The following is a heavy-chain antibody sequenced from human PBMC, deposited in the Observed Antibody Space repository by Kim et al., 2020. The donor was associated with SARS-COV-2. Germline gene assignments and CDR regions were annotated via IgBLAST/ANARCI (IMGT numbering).Heavy chain of an antibody. CDR2: ISYDGSNK. D-gene: IGHD5-18*01. CDR3: ARVQGPWIQLWLLGADFDY. CDR1: GFTFSSYG. J-gene: IGHJ4*02. Sequence: GGSLRLSCAASGFTFSSYGMHWVRQAPGKGLEWVAVISYDGSNKYYADSVKGRFTISRDNSKNTLYLQMNSLRAEDTAVYYCARVQGPWIQLWLLGADFDYWGQGTLVTVSS. V-gene: IGHV3-33*05.